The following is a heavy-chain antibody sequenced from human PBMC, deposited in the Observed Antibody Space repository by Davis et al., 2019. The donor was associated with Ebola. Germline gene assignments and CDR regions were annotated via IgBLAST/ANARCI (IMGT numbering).Heavy chain of an antibody. CDR1: GFTFSSYV. D-gene: IGHD5-12*01. Sequence: GESLKISCAASGFTFSSYVMPWVCQAPGKGLEWVAVISYDGSNKYYADSVKGRFTISRDNSKNTLYLQMNSLRAEDTAVYYCAKNNGYSGYGRMDVWGKGTTVTVSS. CDR2: ISYDGSNK. CDR3: AKNNGYSGYGRMDV. V-gene: IGHV3-30*18. J-gene: IGHJ6*04.